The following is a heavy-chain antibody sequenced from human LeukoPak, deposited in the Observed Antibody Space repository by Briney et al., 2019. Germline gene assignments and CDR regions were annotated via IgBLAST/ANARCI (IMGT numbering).Heavy chain of an antibody. J-gene: IGHJ5*01. CDR1: NDSISSSHSY. D-gene: IGHD5-18*01. CDR3: ARDILTGNSYSNDLHWFDS. CDR2: IYYSGST. V-gene: IGHV4-39*07. Sequence: PSETLSLTCLVPNDSISSSHSYWGWIRQPPGKGLEWIGTIYYSGSTYKNPSLKSRVSMSVDTSKNRFSLRLSSVTAADTAVYFCARDILTGNSYSNDLHWFDSWGQGTLVTVSS.